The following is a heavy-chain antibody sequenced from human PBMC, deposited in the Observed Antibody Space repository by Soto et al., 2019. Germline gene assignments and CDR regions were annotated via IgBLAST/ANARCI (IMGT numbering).Heavy chain of an antibody. D-gene: IGHD3-10*01. CDR2: IKSKTDGGTT. V-gene: IGHV3-15*01. J-gene: IGHJ6*03. Sequence: GGSLRLSCAASGFTFSNAWMSWVRQAPGKGLEWVGRIKSKTDGGTTDYAAPVKGRFTISRDDSKNTLYLQMNSLKTEDTAVYYCTTLNHYYGSGSYYWGDYYYYMDVWGKGTTVTVSS. CDR3: TTLNHYYGSGSYYWGDYYYYMDV. CDR1: GFTFSNAW.